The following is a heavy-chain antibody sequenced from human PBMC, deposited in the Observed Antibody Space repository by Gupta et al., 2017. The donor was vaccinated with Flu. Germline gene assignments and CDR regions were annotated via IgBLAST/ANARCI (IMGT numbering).Heavy chain of an antibody. D-gene: IGHD2-8*01. CDR2: ISNLSTYK. CDR1: FSRYS. V-gene: IGHV3-21*01. CDR3: VRANGMKANDFDY. J-gene: IGHJ4*02. Sequence: FSRYSMNGVRQAPGKGLEWVSSISNLSTYKDYADSVKGRFTTSRDDAKNSLSLQMDRLRVEDTAFYDCVRANGMKANDFDYWGQGTLVTVSS.